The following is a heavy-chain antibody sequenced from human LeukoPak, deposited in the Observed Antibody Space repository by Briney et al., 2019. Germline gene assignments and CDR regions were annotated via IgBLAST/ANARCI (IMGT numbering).Heavy chain of an antibody. V-gene: IGHV4-30-2*01. D-gene: IGHD3-16*01. CDR1: GGSISSGGYY. CDR3: AREAHWGVARDYFDY. CDR2: IYHSGST. J-gene: IGHJ4*02. Sequence: PSETLSLTCTVSGGSISSGGYYWSWIRQPPGKGLEWIGYIYHSGSTYYNPSLKSRVTISVDRSKNQFSLKLSSVTAADTAVYYCAREAHWGVARDYFDYWGQGTLVTVSS.